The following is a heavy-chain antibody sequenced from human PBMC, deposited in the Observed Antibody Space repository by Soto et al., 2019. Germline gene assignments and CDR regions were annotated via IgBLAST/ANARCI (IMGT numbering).Heavy chain of an antibody. CDR3: ARSQGSSTSLEIYYYYYYGMDV. J-gene: IGHJ6*02. D-gene: IGHD2-2*01. CDR1: GGTFSSYA. CDR2: IIPISGTA. Sequence: QVQLVQSGAEVKKPGSSVKVSCKASGGTFSSYAISWVRQAPGQGLEWMGGIIPISGTANYAQKFQGRVTITADASTSTVYMDLRSLRSEDTAVYYCARSQGSSTSLEIYYYYYYGMDVWGQGTTVTVSS. V-gene: IGHV1-69*01.